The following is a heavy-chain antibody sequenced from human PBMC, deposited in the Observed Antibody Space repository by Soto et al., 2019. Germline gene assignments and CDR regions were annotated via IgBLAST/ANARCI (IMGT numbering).Heavy chain of an antibody. CDR1: GYTFTSHD. D-gene: IGHD3-10*01. J-gene: IGHJ5*02. CDR3: ARGRYAIRGAFIIGELDH. V-gene: IGHV1-8*01. CDR2: MNPNSGNT. Sequence: QVQLVQSGAEVKMPGASVKVSCKASGYTFTSHDINWVRQATGQGLEWMGWMNPNSGNTGYGQKFQGRVTMTRNTSTSTAYMELSSLKSDDTAVYYCARGRYAIRGAFIIGELDHWGQGSRVIVSS.